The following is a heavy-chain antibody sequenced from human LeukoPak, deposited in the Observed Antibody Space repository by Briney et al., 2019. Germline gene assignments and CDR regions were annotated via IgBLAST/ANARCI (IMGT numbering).Heavy chain of an antibody. J-gene: IGHJ4*02. Sequence: SVKVSCKASGGTFSSYAISWVRQAPGQGLEWMGRIIPIFGIANYAQKFQGRVTIIADKSTSTAYMELSSLRSEDTAVYYCARGSGHDSSGYLVDYWGQGTLVTVSS. D-gene: IGHD3-22*01. CDR1: GGTFSSYA. CDR3: ARGSGHDSSGYLVDY. CDR2: IIPIFGIA. V-gene: IGHV1-69*04.